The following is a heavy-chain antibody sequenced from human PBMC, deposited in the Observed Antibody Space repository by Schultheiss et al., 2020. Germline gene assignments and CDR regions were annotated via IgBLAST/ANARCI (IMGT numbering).Heavy chain of an antibody. CDR2: IYYSGST. J-gene: IGHJ6*03. V-gene: IGHV4-31*03. CDR3: ARVNGDYSTHYYYYMDV. D-gene: IGHD4-11*01. CDR1: GDSSSSSSYY. Sequence: SETLSLTCTVSGDSSSSSSYYWGWIRQSPGKGLEWIGYIYYSGSTYYNPSLKSRVTISVDTSKNQFSLKLSSVTAADTAVYYCARVNGDYSTHYYYYMDVWGKGTTVTVSS.